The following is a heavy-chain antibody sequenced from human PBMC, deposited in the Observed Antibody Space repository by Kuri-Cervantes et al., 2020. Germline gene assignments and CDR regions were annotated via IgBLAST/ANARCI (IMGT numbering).Heavy chain of an antibody. CDR3: ARLGPIPSRIDY. D-gene: IGHD2-2*02. CDR1: GGSFSGYY. CDR2: INHSGST. J-gene: IGHJ4*02. Sequence: GSLRLSCAVYGGSFSGYYWSWIRQPPGKGLEWIGEINHSGSTNYNPSLKSRVTISVDTSKNQFSLKLSSVTAADTAVYYCARLGPIPSRIDYWGQGTLVTVSS. V-gene: IGHV4-34*01.